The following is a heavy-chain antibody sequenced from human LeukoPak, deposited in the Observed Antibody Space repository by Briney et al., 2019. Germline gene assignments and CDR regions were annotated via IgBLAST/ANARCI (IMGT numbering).Heavy chain of an antibody. D-gene: IGHD3-16*02. J-gene: IGHJ6*04. Sequence: SETLSLTCTVSGGSISSYYWNWIRQTPGKGLEWIGYIYYSGSTNYNPSLKSRVTISVDTSKNQFSLKMTSVTAADTAVYYCASILFGGVIASPMDVWGKGTTVTISS. CDR2: IYYSGST. CDR3: ASILFGGVIASPMDV. V-gene: IGHV4-59*08. CDR1: GGSISSYY.